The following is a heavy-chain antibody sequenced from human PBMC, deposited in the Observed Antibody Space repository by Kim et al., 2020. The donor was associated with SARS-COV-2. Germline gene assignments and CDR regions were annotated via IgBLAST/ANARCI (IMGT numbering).Heavy chain of an antibody. CDR2: IYYSGST. D-gene: IGHD3-9*01. V-gene: IGHV4-59*12. CDR3: AGVNLGHAILTCWYSYGM. J-gene: IGHJ6*01. CDR1: GGSISSYY. Sequence: SETLSLTCTVSGGSISSYYWSWIRQPPGKGLEWIGYIYYSGSTKYNPSSKSRVTISVDTSKNQPSLKLISVTAADNAPDYCAGVNLGHAILTCWYSYGM.